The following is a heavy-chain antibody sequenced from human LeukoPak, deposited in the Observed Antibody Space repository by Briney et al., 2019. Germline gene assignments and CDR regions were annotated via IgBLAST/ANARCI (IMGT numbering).Heavy chain of an antibody. J-gene: IGHJ3*02. CDR1: GFTFSSYS. CDR3: ANAWGGQDGYNKPGAFDI. D-gene: IGHD5-24*01. V-gene: IGHV3-21*01. Sequence: GGSLRLSCAASGFTFSSYSMNWVRQAPGKGLEWVSSISSSSSYIYYADSVKGRFTISRDNAKNSLYLQMNSLRAEDTAVYYCANAWGGQDGYNKPGAFDIWGQGTMVTVSS. CDR2: ISSSSSYI.